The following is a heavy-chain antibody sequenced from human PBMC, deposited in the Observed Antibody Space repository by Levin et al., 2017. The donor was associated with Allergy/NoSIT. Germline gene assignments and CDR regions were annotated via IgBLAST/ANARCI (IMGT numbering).Heavy chain of an antibody. CDR1: GYTFTGYY. Sequence: GESLKISCQASGYTFTGYYMHWVRQAPGQGLEWMGRINPNSGGTNYAQKFQGRVTMTRDTSISTAYMELSRLRSDDTAVYYCARSRIDYGSGTYFDYWGQGTLVTVSS. CDR3: ARSRIDYGSGTYFDY. V-gene: IGHV1-2*06. D-gene: IGHD3-10*01. CDR2: INPNSGGT. J-gene: IGHJ4*02.